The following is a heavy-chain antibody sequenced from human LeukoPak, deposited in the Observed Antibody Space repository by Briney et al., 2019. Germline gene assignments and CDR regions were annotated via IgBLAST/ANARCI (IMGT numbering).Heavy chain of an antibody. D-gene: IGHD5-18*01. CDR2: ISYDGSNK. CDR1: GFTFSNYA. CDR3: ARDLLRYSYDAYYFDF. J-gene: IGHJ4*02. Sequence: GRSLRLSCAASGFTFSNYAMHCVRQAPGKGLEWVAVISYDGSNKYYADSVKGRFTISRDNSKNTLYLQMNSLRAEDTAVYYCARDLLRYSYDAYYFDFWGQGTLVTVSS. V-gene: IGHV3-30-3*01.